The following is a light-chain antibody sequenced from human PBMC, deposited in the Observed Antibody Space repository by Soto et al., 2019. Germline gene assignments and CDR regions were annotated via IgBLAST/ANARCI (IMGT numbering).Light chain of an antibody. CDR3: QQTYSNLWT. Sequence: DIQLTQSPSSLSASVGDRVTITCRASQTISKYLNWYQQKPGTAPKLLIYAASSLQSGVPSRFSGRGSGTDFTLTISSLQPEDFACYYCQQTYSNLWTFGQGTKVEIK. V-gene: IGKV1-39*01. CDR2: AAS. J-gene: IGKJ1*01. CDR1: QTISKY.